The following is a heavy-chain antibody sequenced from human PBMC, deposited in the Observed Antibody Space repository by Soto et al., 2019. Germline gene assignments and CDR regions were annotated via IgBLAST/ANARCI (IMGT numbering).Heavy chain of an antibody. CDR2: IYYSGST. Sequence: SETLSLTCTVSGGSISSSSYYWGWIRQPPGKGLEWIGSIYYSGSTYNNPSLKSRVTISVDTSKNQFSLKLSSVTAADTAVYYCARQGLPLDYYYYGMDVWGQGTTVTVSS. J-gene: IGHJ6*02. D-gene: IGHD5-12*01. CDR3: ARQGLPLDYYYYGMDV. CDR1: GGSISSSSYY. V-gene: IGHV4-39*01.